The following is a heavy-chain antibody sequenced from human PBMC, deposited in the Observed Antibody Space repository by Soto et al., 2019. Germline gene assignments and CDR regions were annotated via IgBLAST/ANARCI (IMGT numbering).Heavy chain of an antibody. Sequence: GESLKISCKGSGYSFAGYWISWVRQKPGKGLEWMGRIDPSDSQTYYSPSFRGHVTISVTKSITTVFLQWTSLRASDTAMYYCARQIYDSHTCPNFQYYFDSWGQGTPVTVSS. V-gene: IGHV5-10-1*01. CDR1: GYSFAGYW. CDR3: ARQIYDSHTCPNFQYYFDS. CDR2: IDPSDSQT. D-gene: IGHD2-8*01. J-gene: IGHJ4*02.